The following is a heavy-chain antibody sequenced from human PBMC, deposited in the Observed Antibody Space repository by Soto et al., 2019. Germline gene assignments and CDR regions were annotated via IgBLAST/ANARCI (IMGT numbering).Heavy chain of an antibody. J-gene: IGHJ5*02. V-gene: IGHV1-69*13. CDR3: ARGYCSGGSCFNWFDP. CDR1: GGTFSSYA. CDR2: IIPIFGTA. Sequence: ASVKVSCKASGGTFSSYAISWVRQAPGQGLEWMGGIIPIFGTANYAQKFQGRVTITADESTSTAYMELSSLRSEDTAVYYCARGYCSGGSCFNWFDPWGQGTLVTVSS. D-gene: IGHD2-15*01.